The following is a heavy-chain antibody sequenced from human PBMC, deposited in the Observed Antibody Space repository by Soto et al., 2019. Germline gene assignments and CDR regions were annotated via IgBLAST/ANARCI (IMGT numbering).Heavy chain of an antibody. CDR2: VSRSSDYI. D-gene: IGHD3-3*02. CDR3: GRDVSPGTIYAFDI. J-gene: IGHJ3*02. V-gene: IGHV3-21*01. Sequence: PGGSLRLSCAASGFTFSSYSMNWVRQAPGKGLEWVSSVSRSSDYIYYADSVKGRFTISRDNAKNSLYLQMSSLRAEDTAVYYCGRDVSPGTIYAFDIWGQGTMVTVSS. CDR1: GFTFSSYS.